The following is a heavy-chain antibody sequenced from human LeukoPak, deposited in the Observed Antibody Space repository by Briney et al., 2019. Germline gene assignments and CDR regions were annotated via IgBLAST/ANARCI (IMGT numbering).Heavy chain of an antibody. V-gene: IGHV1-2*02. J-gene: IGHJ5*02. Sequence: ASVKVSCKASGYTFTGYYMHWVRQAPGQGLEWMGWINPNSGGTNYAQKFQGRVTMTRDTSISTAYMELSRLRSDDTAVYYCARGLSEWLFIGPTGSQRPHNWFDPWGQGTLVTVSS. D-gene: IGHD3-3*01. CDR2: INPNSGGT. CDR3: ARGLSEWLFIGPTGSQRPHNWFDP. CDR1: GYTFTGYY.